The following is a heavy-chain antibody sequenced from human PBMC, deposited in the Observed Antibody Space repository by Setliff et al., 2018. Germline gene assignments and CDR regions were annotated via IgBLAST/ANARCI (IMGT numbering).Heavy chain of an antibody. D-gene: IGHD3-3*01. CDR3: ATPGRDDLDSPFEPFDI. J-gene: IGHJ3*02. CDR2: IDHSGRT. Sequence: SETLSLTCTVYGASFSNYYWGWVRQPPEERLEWIGEIDHSGRTKYNPSLKGRVTISVDTSKNQFSLRLSSVTAADTAVYYCATPGRDDLDSPFEPFDIWGQGTMVTVSS. V-gene: IGHV4-34*01. CDR1: GASFSNYY.